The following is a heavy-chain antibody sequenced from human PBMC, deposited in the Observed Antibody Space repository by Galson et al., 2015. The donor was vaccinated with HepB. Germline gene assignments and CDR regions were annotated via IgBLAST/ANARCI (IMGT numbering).Heavy chain of an antibody. CDR2: IDPSDSYT. J-gene: IGHJ4*02. CDR1: GYSFTSYW. D-gene: IGHD4-17*01. Sequence: QSGAEVKKPGESLRISCNGSGYSFTSYWISWVRQMPGKGLEWMGRIDPSDSYTNYSPSFQGHVTISADKSISTAYLQWSSLKASDTAMYYCARHSQRGSDYGDYDYFDYWGQGTLVTVSS. V-gene: IGHV5-10-1*01. CDR3: ARHSQRGSDYGDYDYFDY.